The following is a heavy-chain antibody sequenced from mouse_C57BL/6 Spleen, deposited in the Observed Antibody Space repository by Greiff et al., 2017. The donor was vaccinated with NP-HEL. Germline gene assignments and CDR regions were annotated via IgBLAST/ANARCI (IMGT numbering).Heavy chain of an antibody. CDR3: ARRDDYDECFFDY. D-gene: IGHD2-4*01. CDR1: GFTFSDYY. V-gene: IGHV5-12*01. J-gene: IGHJ2*01. Sequence: EVKLVESGGGLVQPGGSLKLSCAASGFTFSDYYMYWVRQTPEKRLEWVAYISNGGGSTYYPDTVKGRFTISRDNAKNTLYLQMSRLKSEDTAMYYCARRDDYDECFFDYWGQGTTLTVSS. CDR2: ISNGGGST.